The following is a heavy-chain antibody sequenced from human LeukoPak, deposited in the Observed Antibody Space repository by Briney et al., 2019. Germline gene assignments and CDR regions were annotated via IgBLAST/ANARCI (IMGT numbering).Heavy chain of an antibody. CDR2: FFRGGDT. Sequence: GGSLRLSCAASGFSVSSSYMNWARQAQGRGLEWVSVFFRGGDTYYGDSVKGRFTISRDNAKNSLYLQMNSLRAEDTAVYYCAILITPTEHFQQWGQGTLVTVSS. V-gene: IGHV3-66*01. J-gene: IGHJ1*01. CDR3: AILITPTEHFQQ. D-gene: IGHD3-16*01. CDR1: GFSVSSSY.